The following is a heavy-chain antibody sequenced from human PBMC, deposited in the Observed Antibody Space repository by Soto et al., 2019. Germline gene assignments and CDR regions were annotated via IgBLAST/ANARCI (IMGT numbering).Heavy chain of an antibody. CDR2: MTGSGGDI. CDR1: GFTFSIYA. J-gene: IGHJ4*02. V-gene: IGHV3-23*01. Sequence: EVQLLESGGGLVQPGESLRLSCAASGFTFSIYAMMWVRQPPGTGQEWVAGMTGSGGDIRYADSVKGRFTISKDNSQNTLYLQMDSLRAEDTAMYYCAKDAVYGDGLWLAANWGQGTLVTVSS. CDR3: AKDAVYGDGLWLAAN. D-gene: IGHD2-21*02.